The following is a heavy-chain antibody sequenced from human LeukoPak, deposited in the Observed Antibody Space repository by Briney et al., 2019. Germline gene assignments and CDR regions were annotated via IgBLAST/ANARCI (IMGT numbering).Heavy chain of an antibody. D-gene: IGHD3-10*01. CDR1: GFTFSNYA. J-gene: IGHJ4*02. CDR2: ITGSGSST. V-gene: IGHV3-23*01. CDR3: AKAITGSAAVADS. Sequence: GGSLRLSCAASGFTFSNYAMTWVRQAPGKGLEWVSSITGSGSSTYFADSVKGRFTISRDNSQNTVFLQMNSPRDEDTAVYYCAKAITGSAAVADSWGQGTQVAVST.